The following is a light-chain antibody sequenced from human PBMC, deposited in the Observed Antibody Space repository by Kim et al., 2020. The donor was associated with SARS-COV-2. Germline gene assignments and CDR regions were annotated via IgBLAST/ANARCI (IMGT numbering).Light chain of an antibody. CDR2: GKN. Sequence: ALGQTIRITCQGDSLTNYFASWYQQKPGQAPVLVIYGKNNRPSGIPDRFSGSISGTPASLTITGTQAEDEADYYCCSRDISGNHYLCGPGTKVTVL. V-gene: IGLV3-19*01. CDR3: CSRDISGNHYL. J-gene: IGLJ1*01. CDR1: SLTNYF.